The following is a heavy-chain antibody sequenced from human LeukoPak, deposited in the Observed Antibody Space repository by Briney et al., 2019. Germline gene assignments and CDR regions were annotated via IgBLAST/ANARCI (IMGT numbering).Heavy chain of an antibody. Sequence: GGSLRLSCAASGFTFSSYSMNWVRQAPGKGLEWVSYISSSSGTIYYADSVKGRFTISRDNAKNSLYLQMNSLRAEDTAVYYCARTSGPFYTSSWSDNWFDPWGQGTLVTVSS. CDR1: GFTFSSYS. J-gene: IGHJ5*02. D-gene: IGHD6-13*01. CDR2: ISSSSGTI. V-gene: IGHV3-48*01. CDR3: ARTSGPFYTSSWSDNWFDP.